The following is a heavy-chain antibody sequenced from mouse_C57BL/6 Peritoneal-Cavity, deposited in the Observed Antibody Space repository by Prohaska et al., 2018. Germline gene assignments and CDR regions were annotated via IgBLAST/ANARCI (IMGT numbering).Heavy chain of an antibody. D-gene: IGHD2-1*01. CDR3: MRYGNYWYFDV. Sequence: EVQLLETGGGLVQPGGSRGLSCEGSGFTFSGFWMSWVRQTPGKILEWSGDINSDGSAINYGPSIKDRFTIFIDNDRSTLYLQMSNVRSEDTATYFCMRYGNYWYFDVWGTGTTVTVSS. J-gene: IGHJ1*03. CDR2: INSDGSAI. V-gene: IGHV11-2*01. CDR1: GFTFSGFW.